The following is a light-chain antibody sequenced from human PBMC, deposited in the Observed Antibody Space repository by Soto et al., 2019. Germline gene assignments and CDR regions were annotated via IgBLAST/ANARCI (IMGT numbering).Light chain of an antibody. J-gene: IGKJ4*01. Sequence: EIVMTQSPATLSVSPGERATLSCRASQSVSSNLAWYQQKPGQAPRLLIYGASTRATGIPARFSGSGSGTEFTLTISSLQSEDFAVYYCQQYNNWPPNHFGGGTKVEIK. CDR3: QQYNNWPPNH. V-gene: IGKV3-15*01. CDR1: QSVSSN. CDR2: GAS.